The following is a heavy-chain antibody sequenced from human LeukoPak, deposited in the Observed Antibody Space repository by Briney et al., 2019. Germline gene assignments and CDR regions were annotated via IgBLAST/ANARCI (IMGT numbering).Heavy chain of an antibody. CDR2: ISYDGSNK. Sequence: GGSLRLSCAASGFTFSSYGMHWVRQAPGKGLEWVAVISYDGSNKYYADSVKGRFTISRDNSKNTLYLQVNSLRAEDTAVYYCAKDQIRGGLGYYYYYGMDVWGQGTTVTVSS. V-gene: IGHV3-30*18. J-gene: IGHJ6*02. CDR1: GFTFSSYG. D-gene: IGHD3-10*01. CDR3: AKDQIRGGLGYYYYYGMDV.